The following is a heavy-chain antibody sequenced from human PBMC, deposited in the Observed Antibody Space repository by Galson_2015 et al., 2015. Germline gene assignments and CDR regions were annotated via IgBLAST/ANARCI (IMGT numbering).Heavy chain of an antibody. D-gene: IGHD6-19*01. J-gene: IGHJ4*02. CDR3: ARSIAVAVSYSDY. Sequence: SVKVSCKASGGTFSSYAISWVRQAPGQGLEWMGEIIPIFGTANYAQKFQGRVTITADESTSTAYMELSSRRSEDTAVYYCARSIAVAVSYSDYWSQASLVTASS. CDR2: IIPIFGTA. V-gene: IGHV1-69*13. CDR1: GGTFSSYA.